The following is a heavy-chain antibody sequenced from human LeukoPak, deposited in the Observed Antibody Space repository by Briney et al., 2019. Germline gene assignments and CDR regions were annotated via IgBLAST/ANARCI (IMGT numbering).Heavy chain of an antibody. CDR1: GYSFTSYW. D-gene: IGHD3-3*01. V-gene: IGHV5-51*01. CDR2: IYPGDSDT. CDR3: ARQWGAQYYDFWSGADYFDY. Sequence: GESLKISCKGSGYSFTSYWIGWVRQMPGKGLEWMGIIYPGDSDTGYSPSFQGQVTISADKSISTAYLQWSSLKASDTAMYYCARQWGAQYYDFWSGADYFDYWGQGTLVTVSS. J-gene: IGHJ4*02.